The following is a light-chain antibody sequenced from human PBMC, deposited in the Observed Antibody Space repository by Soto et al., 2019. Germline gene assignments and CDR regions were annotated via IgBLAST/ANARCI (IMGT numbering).Light chain of an antibody. CDR1: KSDIGVYDF. CDR3: KSYAGSNTYV. V-gene: IGLV2-8*01. Sequence: QSMLTQPPSSSVSPGQAVTISCTGTKSDIGVYDFVSWYQHHPGKAPRLIIYEVVQRPSGVPDRFSGSKSGNTASLTVSGPQAADEADYFCKSYAGSNTYVFGSGTRSPP. J-gene: IGLJ1*01. CDR2: EVV.